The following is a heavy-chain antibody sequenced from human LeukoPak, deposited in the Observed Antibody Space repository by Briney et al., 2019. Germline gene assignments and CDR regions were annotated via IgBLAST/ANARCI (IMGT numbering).Heavy chain of an antibody. CDR2: ISGSGGST. V-gene: IGHV3-23*01. J-gene: IGHJ4*02. CDR3: AKASSGLYNFDY. D-gene: IGHD6-19*01. CDR1: GFTFSSYA. Sequence: GGSLRLSCAASGFTFSSYAMRWVRQAPGKGLEWVSGISGSGGSTNYADSVKGRFTISRDNSKNTLYLQMNSLGVEDTAVYYCAKASSGLYNFDYWGQGTLVTVSS.